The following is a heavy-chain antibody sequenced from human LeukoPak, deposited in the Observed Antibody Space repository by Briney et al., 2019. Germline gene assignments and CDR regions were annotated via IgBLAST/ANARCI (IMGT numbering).Heavy chain of an antibody. V-gene: IGHV1-69*13. CDR1: GGTFSSYA. J-gene: IGHJ4*02. Sequence: ASVKVSCKASGGTFSSYAISWVRQAPGQGLEWMGGIIPIFGTANYAQKFQGRVTITADESTSTAYMELSSLRSEDTAVYYCARVDGMRSYGPFDYWGQGTLVTVSS. CDR3: ARVDGMRSYGPFDY. D-gene: IGHD5-18*01. CDR2: IIPIFGTA.